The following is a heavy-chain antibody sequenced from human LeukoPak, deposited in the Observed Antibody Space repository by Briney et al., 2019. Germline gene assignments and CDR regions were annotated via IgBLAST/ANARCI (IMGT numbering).Heavy chain of an antibody. CDR2: IYHSGST. CDR3: ARCPGGTTGTTFDH. J-gene: IGHJ4*02. CDR1: AYSISSGYY. V-gene: IGHV4-38-2*01. Sequence: SETLSLTCAVSAYSISSGYYWGWIRQPPGKGLEWIGSIYHSGSTYYNPSLKSRVTISVDTSKNQFSLNLSSVTAADTAVYYCARCPGGTTGTTFDHWGQGTLVTVSS. D-gene: IGHD1-7*01.